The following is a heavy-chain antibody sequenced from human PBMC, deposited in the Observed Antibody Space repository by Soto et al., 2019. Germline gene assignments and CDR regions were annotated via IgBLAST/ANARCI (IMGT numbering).Heavy chain of an antibody. V-gene: IGHV4-59*01. CDR2: IYYSGST. J-gene: IGHJ5*02. CDR3: ARATRDCSGGSCYYGSTWFDP. CDR1: GVSISSYY. Sequence: SETLCLTCPVSGVSISSYYWSWIRQPPGKGLEWIGYIYYSGSTNYNPSLKSRVTISVDTSKNQFSLKLSSVTAADTAVYYCARATRDCSGGSCYYGSTWFDPWGQGTLVTVSS. D-gene: IGHD2-15*01.